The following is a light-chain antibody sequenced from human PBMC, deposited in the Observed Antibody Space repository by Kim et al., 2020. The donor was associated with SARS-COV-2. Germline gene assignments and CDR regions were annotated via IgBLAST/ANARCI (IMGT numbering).Light chain of an antibody. V-gene: IGKV3-20*01. CDR2: GAS. J-gene: IGKJ5*01. CDR1: QSVTSNF. CDR3: QQYANSPIT. Sequence: SPAERGTLSCRASQSVTSNFLAWDQHKPGQAPRLLIYGASSRATGIPDRFSGSGSGTDFTLTISRLEPEDFAVYYCQQYANSPITFGQGTRLEIK.